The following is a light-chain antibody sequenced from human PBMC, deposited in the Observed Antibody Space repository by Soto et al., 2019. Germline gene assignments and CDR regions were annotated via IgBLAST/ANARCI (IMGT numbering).Light chain of an antibody. CDR1: QSISNY. CDR3: QQSYSTPRT. Sequence: DIQMTQSPSSLSASVGDRVTITCRASQSISNYLNWYQQKPGKAPKLLMFAASSLQSGVPSRFSGCGYGTDFTHTISSLQPEDFATYYCQQSYSTPRTFGQGTKVEIK. V-gene: IGKV1-39*01. J-gene: IGKJ1*01. CDR2: AAS.